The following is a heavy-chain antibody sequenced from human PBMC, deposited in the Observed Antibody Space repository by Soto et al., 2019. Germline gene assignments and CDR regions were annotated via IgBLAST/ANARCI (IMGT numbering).Heavy chain of an antibody. CDR2: INSDGSAT. D-gene: IGHD3-16*01. V-gene: IGHV3-74*01. CDR3: ARDPGRLMRLHYSDN. CDR1: GFTFSSNW. J-gene: IGHJ4*02. Sequence: EVQLVESGGGVVQPGGSLRLSCAASGFTFSSNWMHWVRQAPGKGLVWVARINSDGSATNYADFVRGRFTMSRDNAKNTLYLQMNSLRAEDTAVYYCARDPGRLMRLHYSDNWGQGTLVTVSS.